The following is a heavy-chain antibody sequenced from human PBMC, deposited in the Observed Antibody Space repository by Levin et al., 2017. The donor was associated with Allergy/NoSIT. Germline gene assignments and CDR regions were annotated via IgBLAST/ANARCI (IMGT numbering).Heavy chain of an antibody. D-gene: IGHD5-18*01. CDR3: AAYNYGSLDY. CDR1: GGSFRDNY. J-gene: IGHJ4*02. Sequence: SLTLSLPCAVHGGSFRDNYWSWLRQPPGKGLEWIGESNHGGITNYNPSLKSRVTISVDTSKNQFSLKLSSVTAADTALYYCAAYNYGSLDYWGQGTLVTVSS. CDR2: SNHGGIT. V-gene: IGHV4-34*01.